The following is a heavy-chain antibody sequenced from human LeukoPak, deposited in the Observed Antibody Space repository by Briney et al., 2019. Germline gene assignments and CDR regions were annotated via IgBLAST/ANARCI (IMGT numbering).Heavy chain of an antibody. CDR2: IYYSGST. V-gene: IGHV4-39*01. J-gene: IGHJ3*01. Sequence: SETLSLTCTVSGGSISSSSYYWGWIRQPPGKGLEWIGSIYYSGSTYYNPSLKSRVTISVDTSKNQFSLKLSSVTAADTAVYYCARLRYYDFWSPGSWGQGTMVTVSS. CDR1: GGSISSSSYY. CDR3: ARLRYYDFWSPGS. D-gene: IGHD3-3*01.